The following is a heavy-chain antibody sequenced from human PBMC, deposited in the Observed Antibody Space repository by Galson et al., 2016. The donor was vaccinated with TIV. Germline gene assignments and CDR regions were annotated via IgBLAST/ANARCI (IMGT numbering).Heavy chain of an antibody. CDR1: GGSLGDYY. D-gene: IGHD2-15*01. CDR3: ARVRRGNVGVVDATDAFDI. CDR2: ISHSGST. Sequence: SETLSLTCGVYGGSLGDYYWSWIRQPPGKGLEWIGEISHSGSTYYNPSLKSRVTISLDTSKNQFSLTLTSVTAADTALFYCARVRRGNVGVVDATDAFDIWDQGTMVTVSS. V-gene: IGHV4-34*01. J-gene: IGHJ3*02.